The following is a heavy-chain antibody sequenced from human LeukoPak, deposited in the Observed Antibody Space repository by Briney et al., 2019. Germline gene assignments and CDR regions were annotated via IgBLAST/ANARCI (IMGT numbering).Heavy chain of an antibody. V-gene: IGHV1-18*01. CDR3: AIGGTFGVVITTFDY. CDR2: ISAYNGNT. CDR1: GYTFTSYG. D-gene: IGHD3-3*01. J-gene: IGHJ4*02. Sequence: ASVKVSCKASGYTFTSYGISWVRQAPGQGLEWMGWISAYNGNTNYAQKFQGRVTITTDESTSTAYMELSSLRSEDTAVYYCAIGGTFGVVITTFDYWGQGTLVTVSS.